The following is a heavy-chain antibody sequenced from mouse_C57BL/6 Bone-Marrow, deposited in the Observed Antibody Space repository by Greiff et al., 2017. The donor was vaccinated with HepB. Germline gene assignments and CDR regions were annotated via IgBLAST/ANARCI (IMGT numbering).Heavy chain of an antibody. V-gene: IGHV1-15*01. CDR1: GYTFTDYE. J-gene: IGHJ2*01. Sequence: LVESGAELVRPGASVTLSCKASGYTFTDYEMHWVKQTPVHGLEWIGAIDPETGGTAYNQKFKGKAILTADKSSSTAYMELRSLTSEDSAVYYCTRQLRLLNFDYWGQGTTLTVSS. D-gene: IGHD3-2*02. CDR2: IDPETGGT. CDR3: TRQLRLLNFDY.